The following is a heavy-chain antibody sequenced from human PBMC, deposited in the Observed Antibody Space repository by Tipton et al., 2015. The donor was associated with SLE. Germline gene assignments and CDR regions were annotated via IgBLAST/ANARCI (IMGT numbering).Heavy chain of an antibody. Sequence: TLSLTCAVSGDSIRRGNYYWSWIRQPVGGGLEWIGRVYTSGKTNYSPSLRSRVTISVDTSRNQFSLEMRSVTATDTGVYSCARVSDDNCDNIDCYHLKYDYWGHGTLVTVSS. D-gene: IGHD2-21*02. CDR3: ARVSDDNCDNIDCYHLKYDY. V-gene: IGHV4-61*02. CDR1: GDSIRRGNYY. CDR2: VYTSGKT. J-gene: IGHJ4*01.